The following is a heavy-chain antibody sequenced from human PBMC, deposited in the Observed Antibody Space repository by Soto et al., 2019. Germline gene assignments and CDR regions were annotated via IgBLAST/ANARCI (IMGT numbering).Heavy chain of an antibody. Sequence: GASVKVSCKASGYTFTGYYMHWVRQAPGQGLEWMGWINPNSGGTNYAQKFQGRVTISADKSISTAYLQWSSLKASDTAMYYCARLTAARPYYYYGMDVWGQGTTVTVSS. V-gene: IGHV1-2*02. CDR1: GYTFTGYY. J-gene: IGHJ6*02. D-gene: IGHD6-6*01. CDR2: INPNSGGT. CDR3: ARLTAARPYYYYGMDV.